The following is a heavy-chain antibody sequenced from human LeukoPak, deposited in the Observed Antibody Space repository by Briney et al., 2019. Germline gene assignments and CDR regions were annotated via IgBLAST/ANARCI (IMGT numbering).Heavy chain of an antibody. V-gene: IGHV5-51*01. D-gene: IGHD3-9*01. CDR1: GYSFASYW. Sequence: GESLKSSCKGSGYSFASYWIGWVRQMPGKGLEWMGIIYPGDSDTRYSPSFQGQVTISADKSISTAYLQWSSLKASDTAMYYCARHDILTGYHPDYWGQGTLVTVSS. CDR2: IYPGDSDT. CDR3: ARHDILTGYHPDY. J-gene: IGHJ4*02.